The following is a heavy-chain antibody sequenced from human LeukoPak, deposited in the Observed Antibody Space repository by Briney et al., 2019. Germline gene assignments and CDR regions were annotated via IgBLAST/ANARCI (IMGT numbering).Heavy chain of an antibody. Sequence: GASVKVSCKALGYTFTGYYMHWVRQAPGQGLEWMGWINPNSGGTNYAQKFQDRVTMTRDTSISTAYMELSRLRSDDTAVYYCARSEGYTYGRSYDYWGQGTLVTVSS. CDR2: INPNSGGT. CDR1: GYTFTGYY. J-gene: IGHJ4*02. CDR3: ARSEGYTYGRSYDY. V-gene: IGHV1-2*02. D-gene: IGHD5-18*01.